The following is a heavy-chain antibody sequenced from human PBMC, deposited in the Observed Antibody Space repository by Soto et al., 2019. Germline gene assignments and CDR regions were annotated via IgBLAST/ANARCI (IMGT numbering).Heavy chain of an antibody. CDR2: IYYSGST. V-gene: IGHV4-59*12. J-gene: IGHJ4*02. CDR1: GGSISNYC. CDR3: ARGYCSGGKCYSTFFDY. D-gene: IGHD2-15*01. Sequence: PSETLSLTCTVSGGSISNYCWSWIRQPPGKGLEWIGYIYYSGSTDYNPSVQSRVTISVDTSKNQFALNLSSVTAADTAVYYCARGYCSGGKCYSTFFDYWGQGTLVTVSS.